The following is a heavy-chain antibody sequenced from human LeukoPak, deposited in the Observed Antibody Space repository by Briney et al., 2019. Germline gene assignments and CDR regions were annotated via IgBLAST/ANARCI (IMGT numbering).Heavy chain of an antibody. CDR2: IIPIFGTA. V-gene: IGHV1-69*06. Sequence: SVKVSCKASGGTFSSYAISCVRQAPGQGLEWMGGIIPIFGTANYAQKFQGRVTITADKSTSTAYMELSSLRSEDTAVYYCARVNHRYSSSWLPDYYYYMDVWGKGTTVTVSS. CDR3: ARVNHRYSSSWLPDYYYYMDV. D-gene: IGHD6-13*01. CDR1: GGTFSSYA. J-gene: IGHJ6*03.